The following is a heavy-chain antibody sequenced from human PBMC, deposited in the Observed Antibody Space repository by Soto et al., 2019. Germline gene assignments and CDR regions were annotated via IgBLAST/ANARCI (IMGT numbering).Heavy chain of an antibody. CDR1: GGTFSSYT. CDR2: IIPILGIA. Sequence: ASVKVSCKASGGTFSSYTISWVRQAPGQGLEWMGRIIPILGIANYAQKFQGRVTITADKSTSTAYMELSSLRSEDTAVYYCARDRVGYCSGGSCYGFLFWGQGTPVTVSS. V-gene: IGHV1-69*04. D-gene: IGHD2-15*01. CDR3: ARDRVGYCSGGSCYGFLF. J-gene: IGHJ4*02.